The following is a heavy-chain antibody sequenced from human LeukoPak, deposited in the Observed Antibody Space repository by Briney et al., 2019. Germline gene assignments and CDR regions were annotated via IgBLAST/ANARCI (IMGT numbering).Heavy chain of an antibody. CDR1: GVTFSSHS. CDR3: AREYDSRGRFAP. Sequence: PGGSLRLSCAASGVTFSSHSMNWIRQAPGKGLEWISFIDYGGSPIYYADSVKGRFTISRDDAKNSLYLHMNSLRAEDTAIYYCAREYDSRGRFAPWGQGTLVTVSS. J-gene: IGHJ5*02. V-gene: IGHV3-48*01. CDR2: IDYGGSPI. D-gene: IGHD4-11*01.